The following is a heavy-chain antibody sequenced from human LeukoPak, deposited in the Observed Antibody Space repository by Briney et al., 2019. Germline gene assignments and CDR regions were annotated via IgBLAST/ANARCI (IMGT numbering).Heavy chain of an antibody. Sequence: GGSLRLYCAASGFIFNSYWMTWVRRAPGKGLEWVATIKQDGSETYYVDSVKGRFTISRDNAKNSLCLQVNSLRAEDTAIYYCARLSGRDYNPRVFDYWGQGTLVTVSS. J-gene: IGHJ4*02. V-gene: IGHV3-7*03. CDR3: ARLSGRDYNPRVFDY. CDR1: GFIFNSYW. CDR2: IKQDGSET. D-gene: IGHD4-11*01.